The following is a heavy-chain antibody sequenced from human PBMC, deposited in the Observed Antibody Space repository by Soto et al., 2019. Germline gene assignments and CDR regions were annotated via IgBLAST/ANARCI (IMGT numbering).Heavy chain of an antibody. Sequence: QVQLVQSGAEVKEPGASVKVSCRASGYTFTNYAIHWVRQAPGQRLEWMGWLNPGNGNTKYPQKFQGRVPITRDTSASTAYLFLSSLRSEDTAVYYCARYHGIPYCGGDCYSDWYFDLWGRGTLVTVSS. CDR1: GYTFTNYA. D-gene: IGHD2-21*01. CDR3: ARYHGIPYCGGDCYSDWYFDL. V-gene: IGHV1-3*01. CDR2: LNPGNGNT. J-gene: IGHJ2*01.